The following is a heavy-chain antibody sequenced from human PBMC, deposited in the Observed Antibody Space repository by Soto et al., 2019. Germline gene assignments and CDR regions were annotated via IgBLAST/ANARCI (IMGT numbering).Heavy chain of an antibody. CDR1: GFTFSSYG. V-gene: IGHV3-33*01. D-gene: IGHD6-19*01. CDR3: ARDHPVAANPVPDY. J-gene: IGHJ4*02. CDR2: IWYDGSNK. Sequence: QVQLVESGGGVVQPGRSLRLSCAASGFTFSSYGMHWVRQAPGKGLEWVAVIWYDGSNKYYADSVKGRFTISRDNSKNTLYLQMNSLRAEDTAVYYCARDHPVAANPVPDYWGQGTLVTVSS.